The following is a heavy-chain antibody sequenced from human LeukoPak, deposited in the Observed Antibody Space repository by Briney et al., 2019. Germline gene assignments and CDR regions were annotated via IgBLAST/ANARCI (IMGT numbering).Heavy chain of an antibody. CDR3: ARGQPGYYYDSSGYSH. CDR1: GGSFSGYY. CDR2: INHSGST. D-gene: IGHD3-22*01. Sequence: MSSETLSLTCAVYGGSFSGYYWSWIRQPPGKGLEWIGEINHSGSTNYNPSLKSRVTISVDTSKNQFSLKLSSVTAADTAVYYCARGQPGYYYDSSGYSHWGKGTLVPVSS. J-gene: IGHJ4*02. V-gene: IGHV4-34*01.